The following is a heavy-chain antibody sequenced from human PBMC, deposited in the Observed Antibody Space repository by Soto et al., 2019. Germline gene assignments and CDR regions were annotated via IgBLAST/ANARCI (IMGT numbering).Heavy chain of an antibody. CDR2: IFYSGST. CDR3: ASSAWYNGYFDY. V-gene: IGHV4-59*01. D-gene: IGHD6-19*01. CDR1: GGSISSYY. J-gene: IGHJ4*02. Sequence: SETLSLTCTVSGGSISSYYWSWIRQPPGKGLEWIGHIFYSGSTNYNPSLRSRVTISLDTSKNQFSLKLSSVTAADTAVYYCASSAWYNGYFDYWGQGTLVTVS.